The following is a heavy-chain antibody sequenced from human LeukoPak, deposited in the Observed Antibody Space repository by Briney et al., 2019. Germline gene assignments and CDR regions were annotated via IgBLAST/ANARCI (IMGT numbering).Heavy chain of an antibody. J-gene: IGHJ4*02. D-gene: IGHD2-15*01. CDR1: GFXFSGFY. CDR2: IRSKPNSYTT. CDR3: TRQDCSGGSCSYVDY. Sequence: GGSLRLSCAASGFXFSGFYMHWVRQASGKGLEWVGLIRSKPNSYTTVYAASVQGRFTISRDDSKNTACLQMSSLKAEDTAVYYCTRQDCSGGSCSYVDYWGQGTLVTVSS. V-gene: IGHV3-73*01.